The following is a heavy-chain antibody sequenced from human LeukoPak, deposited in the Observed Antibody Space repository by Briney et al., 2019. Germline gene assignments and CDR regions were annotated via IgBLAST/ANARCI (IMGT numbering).Heavy chain of an antibody. CDR1: GFSFSSYA. CDR3: VREDTPATANY. D-gene: IGHD2-21*02. V-gene: IGHV3-23*01. J-gene: IGHJ4*02. CDR2: ISGGGDIT. Sequence: GGSLRLSCAASGFSFSSYAMSWVRQTPGKGLEWVSAISGGGDITYYADSVTGRFTISRDNSKDTLFLQMHSLRPGDTAVYYCVREDTPATANYWGQGTLVTISS.